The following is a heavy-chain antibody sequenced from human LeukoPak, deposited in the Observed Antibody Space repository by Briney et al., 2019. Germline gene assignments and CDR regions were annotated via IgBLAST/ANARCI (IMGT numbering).Heavy chain of an antibody. D-gene: IGHD4-23*01. J-gene: IGHJ4*02. Sequence: ASVKVSCKASGYTXTGYYMHWVRQAPGQGLEWMGWINPNSGGTNYAQKFQGRVTMTRDTSISTAYMELSRLRSDDTAVYYCAREDYGGNGALDYWGQGTLVTVSS. CDR1: GYTXTGYY. V-gene: IGHV1-2*02. CDR2: INPNSGGT. CDR3: AREDYGGNGALDY.